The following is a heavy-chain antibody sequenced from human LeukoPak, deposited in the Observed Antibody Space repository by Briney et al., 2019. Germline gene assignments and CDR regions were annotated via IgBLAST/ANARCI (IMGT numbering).Heavy chain of an antibody. CDR2: IYTSGST. Sequence: PSETLSLTCTVSGGSISSYYWSWIRQPAGKGLEWIGRIYTSGSTNYNPSLKSRVTMSVDTSKNQFSLKLSSVTAADTAVYYCAREGYCYDSSGYYFPFDIWGQGTMVTVSS. CDR3: AREGYCYDSSGYYFPFDI. D-gene: IGHD3-22*01. CDR1: GGSISSYY. V-gene: IGHV4-4*07. J-gene: IGHJ3*02.